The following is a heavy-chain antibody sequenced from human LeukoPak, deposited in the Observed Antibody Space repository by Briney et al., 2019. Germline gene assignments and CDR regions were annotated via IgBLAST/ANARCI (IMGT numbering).Heavy chain of an antibody. V-gene: IGHV3-21*01. CDR3: ARGGYRDYGMDV. D-gene: IGHD3-22*01. CDR2: ISSSSSYI. J-gene: IGHJ6*02. CDR1: GFTFSSYS. Sequence: PGESLRLSCAASGFTFSSYSMNWVRQAPGKGLEWVSSISSSSSYIYYADSVKDRFTISRDNAKNSLYLQMNSLRAEDTAVYYCARGGYRDYGMDVWGQGTTVTVSS.